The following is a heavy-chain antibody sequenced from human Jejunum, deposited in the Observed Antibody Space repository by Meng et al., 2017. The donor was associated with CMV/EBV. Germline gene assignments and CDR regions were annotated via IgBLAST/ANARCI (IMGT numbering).Heavy chain of an antibody. CDR2: SSSDGNDK. CDR1: GFTFSLYA. Sequence: SGFTFSLYAVHWVRQAPGKGLEWVAVSSSDGNDKFYADSVKGRFSISRDNSKNTLILQMSSLTTDDTAVYYSARDHYSDPTYTEYWGQGTLVTVSS. D-gene: IGHD3-22*01. V-gene: IGHV3-30*04. CDR3: ARDHYSDPTYTEY. J-gene: IGHJ4*02.